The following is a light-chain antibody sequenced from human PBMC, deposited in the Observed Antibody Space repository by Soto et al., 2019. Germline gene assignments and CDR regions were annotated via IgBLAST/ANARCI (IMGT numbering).Light chain of an antibody. V-gene: IGKV3-15*01. J-gene: IGKJ2*01. CDR3: HQYSDHMYT. Sequence: EIVMTQSPGTLAVSLGETATLSCRTSQNVRYNLAWYQQRPGQSPRLLIYDVSTRTTGIPARFSGSGSATECTLTISSLQSEDVAIYYCHQYSDHMYTFGQGTKLVIK. CDR2: DVS. CDR1: QNVRYN.